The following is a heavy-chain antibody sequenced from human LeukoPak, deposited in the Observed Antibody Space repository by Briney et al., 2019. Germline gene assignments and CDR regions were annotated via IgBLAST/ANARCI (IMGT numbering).Heavy chain of an antibody. V-gene: IGHV4-38-2*02. J-gene: IGHJ4*02. Sequence: SETLSLTCTVSGYSISSGYYWGWIRQPPGKGLEWIGSIYHSGSTYYNPSLKSRVTISVDTSKNQFSLKLSSVTAADTAVYYCARVESAHCSSTSCYDSPGGYWGQGTLVTVSS. D-gene: IGHD2-2*01. CDR1: GYSISSGYY. CDR3: ARVESAHCSSTSCYDSPGGY. CDR2: IYHSGST.